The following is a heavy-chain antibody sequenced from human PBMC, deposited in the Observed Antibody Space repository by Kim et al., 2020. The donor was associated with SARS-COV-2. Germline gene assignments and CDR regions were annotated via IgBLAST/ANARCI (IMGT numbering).Heavy chain of an antibody. V-gene: IGHV3-23*01. CDR1: RFTFSSYA. D-gene: IGHD3-10*01. J-gene: IGHJ6*01. CDR3: GRPAAELDFYYYCYLMDV. CDR2: ISGSGQYK. Sequence: WGSLRLSCAASRFTFSSYAWTWVRQVPGKGLEWVSCISGSGQYKYYAASAKGRFTIFRDNSQKMVYLLMNSLRVEAASVYYCGRPAAELDFYYYCYLMDV.